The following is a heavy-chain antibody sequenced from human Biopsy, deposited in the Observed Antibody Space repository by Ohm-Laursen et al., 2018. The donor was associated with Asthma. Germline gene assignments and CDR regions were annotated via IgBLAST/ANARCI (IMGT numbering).Heavy chain of an antibody. Sequence: SLRLSCSAYGFNFDDYGMNWVRQGPGKGLGWVAGISWNSVSIAYADSVRGRFTISRDNAKTSLYLQMNSLRDGDTAVYYCARKVSFDVWGQGTQVIVSS. CDR3: ARKVSFDV. J-gene: IGHJ3*01. CDR1: GFNFDDYG. V-gene: IGHV3-9*01. D-gene: IGHD2-8*01. CDR2: ISWNSVSI.